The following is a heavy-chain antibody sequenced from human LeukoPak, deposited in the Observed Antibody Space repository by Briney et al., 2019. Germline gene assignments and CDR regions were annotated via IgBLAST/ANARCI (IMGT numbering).Heavy chain of an antibody. J-gene: IGHJ4*02. V-gene: IGHV1-8*01. CDR1: GYTFTSYD. CDR2: MNPNSGNT. CDR3: ARVGYCSGGSCYMFDY. D-gene: IGHD2-15*01. Sequence: ASVKLSCKASGYTFTSYDINWGRQATGQGLEWMGWMNPNSGNTGYAQKFQGRVTMTRNTSISTAYMERSSLRSEGTGVYYRARVGYCSGGSCYMFDYWGQGSLVSVSS.